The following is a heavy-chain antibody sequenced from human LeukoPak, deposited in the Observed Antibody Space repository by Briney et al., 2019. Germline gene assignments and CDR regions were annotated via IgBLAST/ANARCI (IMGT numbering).Heavy chain of an antibody. V-gene: IGHV1-46*01. CDR3: VRSRDGYNLLHAWPYYFDY. Sequence: ASVQVSCKTSGYTFTSYHMHWVRQAPGQGLEWVAIIKSTGDTTVYAQKFQGRVTVTRDTSTSTVYMDLSSLSSEDTAVYYCVRSRDGYNLLHAWPYYFDYWGQGTLVTVSS. D-gene: IGHD5-24*01. CDR1: GYTFTSYH. CDR2: IKSTGDTT. J-gene: IGHJ4*02.